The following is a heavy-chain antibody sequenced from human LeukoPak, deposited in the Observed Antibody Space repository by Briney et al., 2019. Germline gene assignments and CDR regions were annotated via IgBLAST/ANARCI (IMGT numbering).Heavy chain of an antibody. CDR1: GFTLSNSW. Sequence: GGSLRLSCAASGFTLSNSWMHWVRQAPGKGLVWVSRIDPHGNTDYADSVKGRFTVSRDNAKNTLYLQMNSLRAEDTAVYRCARDVRGPRDFWGQGTLVTVSS. J-gene: IGHJ4*02. CDR3: ARDVRGPRDF. D-gene: IGHD2/OR15-2a*01. CDR2: IDPHGNT. V-gene: IGHV3-74*01.